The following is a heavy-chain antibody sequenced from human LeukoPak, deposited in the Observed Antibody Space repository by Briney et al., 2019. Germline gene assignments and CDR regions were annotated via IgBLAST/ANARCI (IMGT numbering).Heavy chain of an antibody. D-gene: IGHD6-13*01. CDR3: ARDWTSTAALDY. V-gene: IGHV1-2*06. Sequence: ASVKVSCKSSGYTFTGYYIHWVRQAPGQGLEWMGRINPNRGGTDYAQKFQGRVTMTRDTSISTAYMELNRLRSDDTAVYYCARDWTSTAALDYWGQGTLVTVSS. CDR2: INPNRGGT. J-gene: IGHJ4*02. CDR1: GYTFTGYY.